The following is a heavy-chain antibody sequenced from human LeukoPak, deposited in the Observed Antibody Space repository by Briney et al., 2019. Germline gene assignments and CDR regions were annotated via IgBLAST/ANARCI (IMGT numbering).Heavy chain of an antibody. Sequence: GGSLRLSCAASGVTFSNYAMSWVRQAPGKGLEWVSASGSGGNTYYADSVKGRFTISRDNSKNTLYLQMNSLRAEDTAVYYCAKRMRDTDYNFDYWGQGTLVTVSS. CDR1: GVTFSNYA. CDR3: AKRMRDTDYNFDY. D-gene: IGHD5-18*01. J-gene: IGHJ4*02. CDR2: SGSGGNT. V-gene: IGHV3-23*01.